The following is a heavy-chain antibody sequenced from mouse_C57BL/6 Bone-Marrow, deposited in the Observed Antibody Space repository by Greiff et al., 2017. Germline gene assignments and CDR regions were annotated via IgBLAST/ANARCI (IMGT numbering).Heavy chain of an antibody. J-gene: IGHJ2*01. CDR3: ARGVYGSSYGGY. V-gene: IGHV1-9*01. CDR2: NLPGSGST. D-gene: IGHD1-1*01. CDR1: GYTFTNYW. Sequence: VQLQQSGAELVRPGTSVKMSCKASGYTFTNYWIEWVKQRPGHGLEWIGENLPGSGSTNYNEKFKGQATFTADTSSNTAYMQLRRLTTEDSDIYYSARGVYGSSYGGYWGQGTTLTVSS.